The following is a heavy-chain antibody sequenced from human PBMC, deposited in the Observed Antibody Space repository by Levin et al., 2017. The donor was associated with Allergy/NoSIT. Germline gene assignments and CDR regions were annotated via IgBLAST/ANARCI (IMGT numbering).Heavy chain of an antibody. Sequence: SETLSLTCTVSGGSISSYYWSWIRQPPGKGLEWIGYIYYSGSTNYNPSLKSRVTISVDTSKNQFSLKLSSVTAADTAVYYCARGYYDILTGYYPFDYWGQGTLVTVSS. CDR2: IYYSGST. CDR1: GGSISSYY. CDR3: ARGYYDILTGYYPFDY. D-gene: IGHD3-9*01. J-gene: IGHJ4*02. V-gene: IGHV4-59*01.